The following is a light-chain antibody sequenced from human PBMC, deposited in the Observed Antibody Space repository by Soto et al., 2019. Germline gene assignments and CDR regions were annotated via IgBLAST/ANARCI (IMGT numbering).Light chain of an antibody. Sequence: DIQMTQSPSSVSASVGDRVSITCRASQDVGNWLAWYQQKPGKAPKLLISASSSLQSGVPPRFSGDGSETEFTLTISSLQRDDFGTYYCQQYSRLWSFGQGTKVEIE. CDR1: QDVGNW. V-gene: IGKV1-12*01. CDR3: QQYSRLWS. J-gene: IGKJ1*01. CDR2: ASS.